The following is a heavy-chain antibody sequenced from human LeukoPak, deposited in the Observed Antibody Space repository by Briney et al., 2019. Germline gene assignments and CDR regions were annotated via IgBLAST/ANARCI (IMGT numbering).Heavy chain of an antibody. D-gene: IGHD6-13*01. V-gene: IGHV3-53*01. CDR2: IYSGGST. Sequence: GGSLRLSCAASGFTVSSNYMSWVRQAPGKGLEWVSIIYSGGSTFYADSVKGRFTISRDNAKNSLYLQMNSLRAEDTAVYYCARVSAAGTGSFDYWGQGTLVTVSS. CDR3: ARVSAAGTGSFDY. J-gene: IGHJ4*02. CDR1: GFTVSSNY.